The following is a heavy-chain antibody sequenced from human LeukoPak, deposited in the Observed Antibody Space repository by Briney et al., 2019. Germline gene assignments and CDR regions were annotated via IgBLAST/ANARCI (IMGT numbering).Heavy chain of an antibody. J-gene: IGHJ1*01. CDR3: ARDEISGGWYNH. CDR2: INADNGNT. Sequence: GASVTVSCKASGYTFTSRGFSWVRQAPGQGLEWMGWINADNGNTNYAQKLQGRVTMTTDTSTSTAYMELRSLRSDDTAVYYCARDEISGGWYNHWGQGTLVTVSS. D-gene: IGHD6-19*01. CDR1: GYTFTSRG. V-gene: IGHV1-18*04.